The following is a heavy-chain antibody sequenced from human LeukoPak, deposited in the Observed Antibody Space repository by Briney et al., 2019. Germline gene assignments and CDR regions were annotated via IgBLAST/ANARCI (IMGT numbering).Heavy chain of an antibody. CDR2: ISGSGGST. Sequence: GGSLRLSCAASGFTFSTYAMSWVRQIPGKGLEWVSAISGSGGSTYYADSVKGRFTISRDNSKNTLYLQMNSLRAEDTAVYYCAKDRYYYDSSGYLPFPDYWGQGTLVTVSS. V-gene: IGHV3-23*01. D-gene: IGHD3-22*01. CDR1: GFTFSTYA. J-gene: IGHJ4*02. CDR3: AKDRYYYDSSGYLPFPDY.